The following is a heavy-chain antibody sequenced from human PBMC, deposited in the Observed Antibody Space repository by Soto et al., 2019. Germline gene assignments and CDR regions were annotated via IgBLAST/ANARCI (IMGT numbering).Heavy chain of an antibody. D-gene: IGHD6-6*01. V-gene: IGHV3-7*03. J-gene: IGHJ6*02. CDR3: ARGIAARYYYYYGMDV. CDR2: IKQDGSEK. Sequence: SCAASGFTFSSYWMSWVRQAPGKGLEWVANIKQDGSEKYYVDSVKGRFTISRDNAKNSLYLQMNSLRAEDTAVYYCARGIAARYYYYYGMDVWGQGTTVTVSS. CDR1: GFTFSSYW.